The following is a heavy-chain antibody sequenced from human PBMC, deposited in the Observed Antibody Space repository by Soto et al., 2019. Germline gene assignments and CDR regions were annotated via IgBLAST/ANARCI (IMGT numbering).Heavy chain of an antibody. V-gene: IGHV3-11*06. CDR2: ISSTTNYI. CDR1: GFTLSDHY. CDR3: ARESEDLTSNFDY. J-gene: IGHJ4*02. Sequence: VQLVESGGGLVQPGGSLRLSCAGSGFTLSDHYIDWVRQAPGKGLEWVSSISSTTNYIYYGDSMKGRFTISRDNAKNSLYLEMNSLRAEDTAVYYCARESEDLTSNFDYGGQGTLVTVSS.